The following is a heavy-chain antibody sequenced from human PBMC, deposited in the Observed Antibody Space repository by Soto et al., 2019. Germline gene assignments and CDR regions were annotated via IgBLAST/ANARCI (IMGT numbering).Heavy chain of an antibody. CDR2: TYYSGST. CDR1: GGSISSYY. CDR3: ARLDPHFDY. J-gene: IGHJ4*02. Sequence: QVQLQESGPGLVKPSETLSLTCTVSGGSISSYYWSWIRQPPGKGLEWIGYTYYSGSTNYNPSLESRVTISVDTSKNQFSLKLSSVTAADTAVYYCARLDPHFDYWGQGTLVTFSS. D-gene: IGHD3-3*01. V-gene: IGHV4-59*01.